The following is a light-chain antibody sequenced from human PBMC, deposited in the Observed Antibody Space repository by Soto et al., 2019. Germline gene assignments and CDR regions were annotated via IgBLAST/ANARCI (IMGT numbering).Light chain of an antibody. CDR3: QQYNNYWT. CDR1: QSISSW. V-gene: IGKV1-5*03. J-gene: IGKJ1*01. Sequence: DIQMTQSPSTLSASVGDRVTITCRASQSISSWLAWYQQRPGKAPKLLIYKASSLESGVPSRFSGSGSGTEFNLSITSLQPDDFATYYCQQYNNYWTFVQGTKVENK. CDR2: KAS.